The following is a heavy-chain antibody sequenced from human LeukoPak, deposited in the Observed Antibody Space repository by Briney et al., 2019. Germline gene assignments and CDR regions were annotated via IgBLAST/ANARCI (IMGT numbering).Heavy chain of an antibody. CDR1: GFTFDGYA. CDR3: AQGVVVTAPPRYFQH. D-gene: IGHD2-21*02. Sequence: GGSLRLSCAASGFTFDGYAMHWVRQAPGKGLEWVSGISWNSDSIGYADSVKGRFTISRDNAKNSLYSQMNSLRVEDTALYYCAQGVVVTAPPRYFQHWGQGTLVTVSS. CDR2: ISWNSDSI. V-gene: IGHV3-9*01. J-gene: IGHJ1*01.